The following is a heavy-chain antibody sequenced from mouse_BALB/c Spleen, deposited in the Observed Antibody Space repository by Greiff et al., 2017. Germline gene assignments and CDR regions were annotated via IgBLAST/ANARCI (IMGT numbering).Heavy chain of an antibody. CDR3: ARWGGLRRKGNFDY. D-gene: IGHD2-4*01. CDR2: IFPGSGNT. Sequence: VQLQESGPELVKPGASVKISCKASGYSFTSYYIHWVKQRPGQGLEWIGWIFPGSGNTKYNEKFKGKATLTADTSSSTAYMQLSSLTSEDSAVYFCARWGGLRRKGNFDYWGQGTTLTVSS. V-gene: IGHV1-66*01. J-gene: IGHJ2*01. CDR1: GYSFTSYY.